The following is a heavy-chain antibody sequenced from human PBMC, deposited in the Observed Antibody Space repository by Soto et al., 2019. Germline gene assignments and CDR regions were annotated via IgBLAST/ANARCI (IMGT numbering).Heavy chain of an antibody. Sequence: PGGSLRLSCTASGFTFGDYAMSWFRQAPGKGLEWVGFIRSKAYGGTTEYAASVKGRFTISRDDSKSIAYLQMNSLKTEDTAVYYCTRDPLRVYYGSGSYYNGPYWGQGTLVTVSS. CDR2: IRSKAYGGTT. V-gene: IGHV3-49*03. CDR1: GFTFGDYA. CDR3: TRDPLRVYYGSGSYYNGPY. J-gene: IGHJ4*02. D-gene: IGHD3-10*01.